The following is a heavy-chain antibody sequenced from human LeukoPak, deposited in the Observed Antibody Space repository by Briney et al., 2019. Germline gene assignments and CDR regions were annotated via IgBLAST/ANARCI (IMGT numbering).Heavy chain of an antibody. Sequence: SETLSLTCTVSGCSISSYYWSWVRQPAGKGLEWIGRIYTSGSTNYNPSLKSRVTMSVDTSKNQLSLKLSSVTAADTAVYYCARVSVSGGYYMDVWGKGTTVTVSS. CDR2: IYTSGST. V-gene: IGHV4-4*07. D-gene: IGHD4-11*01. CDR1: GCSISSYY. CDR3: ARVSVSGGYYMDV. J-gene: IGHJ6*03.